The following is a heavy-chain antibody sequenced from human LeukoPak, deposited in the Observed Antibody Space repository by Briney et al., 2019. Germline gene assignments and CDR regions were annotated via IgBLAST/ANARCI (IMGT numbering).Heavy chain of an antibody. CDR2: ISGSGGST. CDR3: AKDYDILTGYYPDAFDI. V-gene: IGHV3-23*01. Sequence: GGSLRLSCAASGFTFSSYAMSWVRQAPGKGLEWVSAISGSGGSTYYADSVKGRFTISRDNSKNTLYLQMNSLRAEDTAVYYCAKDYDILTGYYPDAFDIWGQGTMVTVSS. CDR1: GFTFSSYA. J-gene: IGHJ3*02. D-gene: IGHD3-9*01.